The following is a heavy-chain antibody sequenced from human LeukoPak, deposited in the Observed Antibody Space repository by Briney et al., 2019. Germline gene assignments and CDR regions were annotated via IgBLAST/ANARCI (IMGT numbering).Heavy chain of an antibody. V-gene: IGHV1-18*01. CDR1: GYTFTSYG. CDR2: ISAYNGNT. CDR3: ARDWGYYGSGSYISRGKTNGLYYYYMDV. Sequence: ASVKVSCKASGYTFTSYGISWVRQAPGQGLEWMGWISAYNGNTNYAQKLQGRVTMTTDTSTSTAYMELRSLRSDDTAVYYCARDWGYYGSGSYISRGKTNGLYYYYMDVWGKGTTVTVSS. D-gene: IGHD3-10*01. J-gene: IGHJ6*03.